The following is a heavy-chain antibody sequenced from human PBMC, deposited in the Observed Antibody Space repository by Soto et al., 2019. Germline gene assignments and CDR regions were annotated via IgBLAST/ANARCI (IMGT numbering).Heavy chain of an antibody. D-gene: IGHD3-10*02. V-gene: IGHV3-74*01. CDR2: IKFDGTDA. Sequence: EVQLVESGGASVLPGGSLGVSCAASGISFSTHWMHWVRQGPGKGLEWVARIKFDGTDATYADSVKGRFTISRDNAKSTLYLQMNSLTTEDTGLYYCTRGRPYYCVPFDYWGQGTLVTVSS. CDR3: TRGRPYYCVPFDY. CDR1: GISFSTHW. J-gene: IGHJ4*02.